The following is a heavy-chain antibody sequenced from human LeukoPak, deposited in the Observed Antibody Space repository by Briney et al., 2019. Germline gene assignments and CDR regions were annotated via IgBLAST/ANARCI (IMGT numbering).Heavy chain of an antibody. J-gene: IGHJ4*02. CDR1: EFTFNNYA. CDR3: AKDSRDSRPYFFDF. Sequence: PGGSLRLSCAASEFTFNNYAMSWVRQAPGKGLEWVSAITGSGGDTFHADSVKGRFTISRDNSKNTLYLQMNSLRAEDMAVYYCAKDSRDSRPYFFDFWGQGTLVTVSS. V-gene: IGHV3-23*01. CDR2: ITGSGGDT.